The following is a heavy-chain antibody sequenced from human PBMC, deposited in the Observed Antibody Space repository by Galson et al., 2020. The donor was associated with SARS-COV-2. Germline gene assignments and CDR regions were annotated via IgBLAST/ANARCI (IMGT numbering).Heavy chain of an antibody. J-gene: IGHJ4*02. D-gene: IGHD2-15*01. CDR1: GFTFSSYG. CDR2: ISYDGSNK. V-gene: IGHV3-30*18. Sequence: ETGGSLRLSCAASGFTFSSYGMHWVRQAPGKGLEWVAVISYDGSNKYYADSVKGRFTISRDNSKNTLYLQMNSLRAEDTAVYYCAKESAPDCSDGSCYGGLMDYWGQGTLVTVSS. CDR3: AKESAPDCSDGSCYGGLMDY.